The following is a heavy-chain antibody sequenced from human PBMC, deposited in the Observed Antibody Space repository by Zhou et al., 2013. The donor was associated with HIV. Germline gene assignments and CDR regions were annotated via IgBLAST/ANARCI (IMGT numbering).Heavy chain of an antibody. CDR3: ARAQDRLWMAVKVMGWFDP. CDR1: GYTFPDYG. D-gene: IGHD1-1*01. J-gene: IGHJ5*02. CDR2: ISAYNGDI. Sequence: VQLVQSGAEVKKPGASVKVSCKTSGYTFPDYGITWVRQAPGQGLEWMGWISAYNGDINYAQNFQGRVTMTTDTSTSTAFLELRNLRSDDTAVYYCARAQDRLWMAVKVMGWFDPWGQGTQVTVSS. V-gene: IGHV1-18*01.